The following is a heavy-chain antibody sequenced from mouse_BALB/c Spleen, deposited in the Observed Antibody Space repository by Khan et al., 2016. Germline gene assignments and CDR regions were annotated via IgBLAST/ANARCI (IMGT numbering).Heavy chain of an antibody. CDR3: LRDAYYPYALDY. CDR1: GFTFKTYA. J-gene: IGHJ4*01. CDR2: IRSKSNNFAT. Sequence: EVQLVESGGGLVQPKGSLKLSCAASGFTFKTYAMNWVRQAPGKGLEWIARIRSKSNNFATYYADSVKDRFTISRDDSQNMLSLQMNTLQTEDTAMYYWLRDAYYPYALDYWGPETSVTVSS. V-gene: IGHV10-1*02. D-gene: IGHD1-1*01.